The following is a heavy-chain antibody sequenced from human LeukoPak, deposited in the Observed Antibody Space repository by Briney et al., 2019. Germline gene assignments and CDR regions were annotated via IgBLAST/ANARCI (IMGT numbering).Heavy chain of an antibody. J-gene: IGHJ3*02. CDR3: AGGPFYGWLLRGAFDI. CDR2: INPNSGVT. V-gene: IGHV1-2*02. CDR1: GYTFIGYY. Sequence: GASVKVSCKASGYTFIGYYMHWVRQAPGQGLEWMGWINPNSGVTDYVQKFQGRVTMTRDTSISTAYMELSRLRSDDTAVYYCAGGPFYGWLLRGAFDIWGQGTMVTVSS. D-gene: IGHD3-9*01.